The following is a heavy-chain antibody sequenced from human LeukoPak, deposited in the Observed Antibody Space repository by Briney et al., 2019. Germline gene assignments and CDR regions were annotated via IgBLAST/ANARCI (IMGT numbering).Heavy chain of an antibody. J-gene: IGHJ4*02. V-gene: IGHV3-7*05. CDR2: MKEDGTQI. CDR3: ARERWYLDY. Sequence: GGSLRLSCAASGFTFSSYSMIWVRQAPGRGLEWVARMKEDGTQIHYVDSVKGRFTISRDNAKNSVYLQMNRLRAEDTAVYYCARERWYLDYWGQGTLVTVSS. CDR1: GFTFSSYS. D-gene: IGHD2-15*01.